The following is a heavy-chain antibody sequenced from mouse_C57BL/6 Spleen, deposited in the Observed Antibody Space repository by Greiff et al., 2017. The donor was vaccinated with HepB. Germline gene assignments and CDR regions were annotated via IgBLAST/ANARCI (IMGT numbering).Heavy chain of an antibody. CDR2: IYPGDGDT. CDR1: GYAFSSYW. Sequence: QVQLKQSGAELVKPGASVKISCKASGYAFSSYWMNWVKQRPGKGLEWIGQIYPGDGDTNYNGKFKGKATLTADKSSSTAYMQLSSLTSEDSAVYFCARPYYGSSYWYFDVWGTGTTVTVSS. V-gene: IGHV1-80*01. J-gene: IGHJ1*03. D-gene: IGHD1-1*01. CDR3: ARPYYGSSYWYFDV.